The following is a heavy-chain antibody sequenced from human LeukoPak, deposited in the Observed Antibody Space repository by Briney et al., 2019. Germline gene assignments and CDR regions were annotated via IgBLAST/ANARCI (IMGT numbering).Heavy chain of an antibody. D-gene: IGHD3-10*01. V-gene: IGHV4-34*01. J-gene: IGHJ6*03. Sequence: GSLRLSCAASGFIFSSYSMNWVRQPPGKGLECIGEINHSGSTNYNPSLKSRVTISVDTSKNQFSLKLSSVTAADTAVYYCARVVLWFGELLFFHYYYYMDVWGKGTTVTVSS. CDR1: GFIFSSYS. CDR2: INHSGST. CDR3: ARVVLWFGELLFFHYYYYMDV.